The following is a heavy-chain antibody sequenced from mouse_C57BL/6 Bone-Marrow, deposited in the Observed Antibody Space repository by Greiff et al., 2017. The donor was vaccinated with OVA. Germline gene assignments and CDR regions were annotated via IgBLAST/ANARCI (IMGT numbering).Heavy chain of an antibody. V-gene: IGHV3-6*01. D-gene: IGHD3-3*01. J-gene: IGHJ3*01. CDR1: GYSITSGYY. Sequence: EVQLVESGPGLVKPSQSLSLTCSVTGYSITSGYYWNWIRQFPGNKLEWMGYISYDGSNNYNPSLKNRISITRDTSKNQFFLKLNSVTTEDTATYYCARRAVHEGFAYWGQGTLVTVSA. CDR3: ARRAVHEGFAY. CDR2: ISYDGSN.